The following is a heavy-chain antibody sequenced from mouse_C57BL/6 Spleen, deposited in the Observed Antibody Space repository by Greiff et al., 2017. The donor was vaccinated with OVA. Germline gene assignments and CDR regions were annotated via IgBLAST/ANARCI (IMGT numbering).Heavy chain of an antibody. CDR3: ARRDDGYYDAWFAY. J-gene: IGHJ3*01. CDR1: GYTFTSYW. D-gene: IGHD2-3*01. CDR2: IHPNSGST. Sequence: VQLQQPGAELVKPGASVKLSCKASGYTFTSYWMHWVKQRPGQGLEWIGMIHPNSGSTNYNEKFKSKATLTVDKSSSTAYMQLSSLTSEDSAVYYCARRDDGYYDAWFAYWGQGTLVTVSA. V-gene: IGHV1-64*01.